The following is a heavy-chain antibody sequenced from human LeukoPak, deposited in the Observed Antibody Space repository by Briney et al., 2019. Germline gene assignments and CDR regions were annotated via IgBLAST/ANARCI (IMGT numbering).Heavy chain of an antibody. V-gene: IGHV7-4-1*02. Sequence: ASVKVSCKASGYTFSNYAMNWVRQAPGQGLEWMGWINTKTGNPTYAQGFTGRFVFSLDTSVSTAYLRISSLEADDTAVYYCARDRLAGTTYYYYGMDVWGQGTTVTVSS. D-gene: IGHD2/OR15-2a*01. CDR3: ARDRLAGTTYYYYGMDV. CDR1: GYTFSNYA. J-gene: IGHJ6*02. CDR2: INTKTGNP.